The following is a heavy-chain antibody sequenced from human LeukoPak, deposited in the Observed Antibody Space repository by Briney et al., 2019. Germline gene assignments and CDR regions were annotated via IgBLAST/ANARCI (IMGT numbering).Heavy chain of an antibody. D-gene: IGHD5-18*01. Sequence: SETLSLTCTVSGGSISSYYWTWIRQPPGKGLEWIGHIYYSGSTKYIPSLKSRVTISLDTSKNQFSLSLSSVTAADTAVYYCARRTVDTAMVGYWYFDLWGRGTLVTVSS. CDR2: IYYSGST. CDR3: ARRTVDTAMVGYWYFDL. CDR1: GGSISSYY. V-gene: IGHV4-59*08. J-gene: IGHJ2*01.